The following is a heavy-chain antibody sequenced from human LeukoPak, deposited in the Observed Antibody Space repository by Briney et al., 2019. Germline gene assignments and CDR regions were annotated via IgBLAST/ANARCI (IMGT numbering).Heavy chain of an antibody. D-gene: IGHD6-19*01. CDR3: AIIPSVRPRGYIAVDDAFDI. J-gene: IGHJ3*02. CDR2: ISYDGSNK. CDR1: GFTFSSYG. Sequence: PGRSLRLSCAASGFTFSSYGTHWVRQAPGKGLEWVAVISYDGSNKYYADSVKGRFTISRDNSKNTLYLQMNSLRAEDTAVYYCAIIPSVRPRGYIAVDDAFDIWGQGTMVTVSS. V-gene: IGHV3-30*03.